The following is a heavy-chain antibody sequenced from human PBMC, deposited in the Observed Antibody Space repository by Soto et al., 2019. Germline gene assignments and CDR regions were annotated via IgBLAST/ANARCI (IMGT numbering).Heavy chain of an antibody. Sequence: QMQLQASGPGLVKPSETLSLTCNVSGASVSHGYWSWIRQPPGKALEWIGCMYFGGSFNYNPPHTPRATIEVETSTSQYSRKLSSVTASDTAESFCARSDYDSTGFAVDTWGQGTLVTVSS. CDR2: MYFGGSF. D-gene: IGHD3-22*01. V-gene: IGHV4-59*02. J-gene: IGHJ5*02. CDR3: ARSDYDSTGFAVDT. CDR1: GASVSHGY.